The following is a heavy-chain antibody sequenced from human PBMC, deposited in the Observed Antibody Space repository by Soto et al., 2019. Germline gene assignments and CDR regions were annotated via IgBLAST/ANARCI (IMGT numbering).Heavy chain of an antibody. J-gene: IGHJ4*02. V-gene: IGHV3-23*01. CDR2: ISGGGYNT. CDR1: GFMFSTYA. CDR3: VKLGRGRYYFDY. Sequence: EVQLLESGGGLVQPGGSLRLSCAVPGFMFSTYAMSWVRQAPGKGLEWVSAISGGGYNTYYADSVKGRFTISRDKSKNTLYLQMNSLRAEDTAVYYCVKLGRGRYYFDYWGQGTLVTVSS. D-gene: IGHD7-27*01.